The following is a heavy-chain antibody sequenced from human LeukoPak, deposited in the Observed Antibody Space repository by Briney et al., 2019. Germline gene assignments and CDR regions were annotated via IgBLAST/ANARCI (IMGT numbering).Heavy chain of an antibody. Sequence: SETLSLTCTVSGGSVSSGSYYWSWIRQPPGKGLGWIGYIYCSGSTNYNPSLKSRVTISVDTSKNQFSLKLSSVTAADTAVYYCASEDGWFDPWGQGTLVTVSS. CDR3: ASEDGWFDP. CDR2: IYCSGST. V-gene: IGHV4-61*01. J-gene: IGHJ5*02. CDR1: GGSVSSGSYY.